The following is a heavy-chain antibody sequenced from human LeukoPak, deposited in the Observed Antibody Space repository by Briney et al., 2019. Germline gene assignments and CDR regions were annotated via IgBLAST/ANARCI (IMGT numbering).Heavy chain of an antibody. CDR1: GYTFTSYD. CDR2: MNPNSGNT. Sequence: GASVKVSCKASGYTFTSYDINWVRQATGQGLEWMGWMNPNSGNTGYAQKFQGRVTITRNTSISTAYMELSSLGSEDTAVYYCARAAAYYYGSGSSFMDVWGKGTTVTVSS. V-gene: IGHV1-8*03. D-gene: IGHD3-10*01. CDR3: ARAAAYYYGSGSSFMDV. J-gene: IGHJ6*03.